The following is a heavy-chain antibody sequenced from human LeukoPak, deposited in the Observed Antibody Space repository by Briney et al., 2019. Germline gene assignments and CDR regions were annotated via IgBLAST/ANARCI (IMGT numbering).Heavy chain of an antibody. J-gene: IGHJ4*02. CDR3: ARQAYYYDSSGYHFDY. V-gene: IGHV4-39*01. CDR2: IYYSGST. D-gene: IGHD3-22*01. CDR1: GGSISSSSYY. Sequence: PSETLSLTCTVSGGSISSSSYYWGWIRQPPGKGLDCIGSIYYSGSTYYNPSLKNRGTISVDTSKNQFSLKLSSVTAADTAVYYCARQAYYYDSSGYHFDYWGQGTLVTVSS.